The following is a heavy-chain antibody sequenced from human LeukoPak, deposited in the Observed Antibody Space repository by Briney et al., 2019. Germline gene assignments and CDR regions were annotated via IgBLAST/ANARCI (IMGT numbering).Heavy chain of an antibody. J-gene: IGHJ6*02. CDR2: ISAYNGNT. CDR3: ARDEFPRDYYYYGMDV. V-gene: IGHV1-18*01. Sequence: GASVKVSCKASGYTFTSYGISWVRQAPGQGLEWMGWISAYNGNTNYAQKLQGRVTMTTDTSTSTAYMELRSLRSDDTAVYYCARDEFPRDYYYYGMDVWGQGTTVTVSS. CDR1: GYTFTSYG.